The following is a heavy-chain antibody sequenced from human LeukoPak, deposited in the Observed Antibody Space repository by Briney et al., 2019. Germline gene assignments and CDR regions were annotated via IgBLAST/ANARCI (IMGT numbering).Heavy chain of an antibody. J-gene: IGHJ4*02. Sequence: KASETLSLTWAVYGGSFSGYYWSSVRQPAGKELEWLGEIYQSGATNYNPPLRSRVIMSVDTSRNQFSLKLSSVTAADTAVYYCASVDCSDDVCHSNFAYWSQGTLVIVSS. CDR1: GGSFSGYY. V-gene: IGHV4-34*01. CDR3: ASVDCSDDVCHSNFAY. D-gene: IGHD2-8*01. CDR2: IYQSGAT.